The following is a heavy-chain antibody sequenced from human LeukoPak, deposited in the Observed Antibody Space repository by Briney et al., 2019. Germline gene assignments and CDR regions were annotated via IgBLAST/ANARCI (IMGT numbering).Heavy chain of an antibody. CDR2: IYYSGST. CDR3: ARPGGYCGGDCYSKYTFDI. Sequence: PSETLSLTCTVSGGSISSRSYYWGWILQPPGKGLEWIGSIYYSGSTYYNPSLKSRVTISVDTSKNQFSLKLSSVTAADTAVYYCARPGGYCGGDCYSKYTFDIWGQGTMVTVSS. D-gene: IGHD2-21*02. CDR1: GGSISSRSYY. J-gene: IGHJ3*02. V-gene: IGHV4-39*07.